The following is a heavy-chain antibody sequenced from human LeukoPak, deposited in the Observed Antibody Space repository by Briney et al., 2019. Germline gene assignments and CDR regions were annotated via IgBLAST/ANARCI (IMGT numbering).Heavy chain of an antibody. J-gene: IGHJ5*02. CDR2: INHSGST. V-gene: IGHV4-34*01. D-gene: IGHD2-15*01. CDR3: ARDNRGYCSGGSCYDWFDP. Sequence: SETLSLTCAVYGGSFSGYYWSWIRQPPGKGLEWIGEINHSGSTNYNPSLKSRVTISVDTSKNQFSLKLSSVTAADTAVYYCARDNRGYCSGGSCYDWFDPWGQGTLVTVSS. CDR1: GGSFSGYY.